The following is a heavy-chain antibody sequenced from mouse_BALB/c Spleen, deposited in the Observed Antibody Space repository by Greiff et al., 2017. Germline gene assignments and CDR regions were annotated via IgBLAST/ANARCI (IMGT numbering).Heavy chain of an antibody. V-gene: IGHV2-9*02. CDR1: GFSLTSYG. D-gene: IGHD2-1*01. J-gene: IGHJ3*01. CDR3: ARDQGYGNYEGFAY. Sequence: VKLMESGPGLVAPSQSLSITCTVSGFSLTSYGVHWVRQPPGKGLEWLGVIWAGGSTNYNSALMSRLSISKDNSKSQVFLKMNSLQTDDTAMYYCARDQGYGNYEGFAYWGQGTLVTVS. CDR2: IWAGGST.